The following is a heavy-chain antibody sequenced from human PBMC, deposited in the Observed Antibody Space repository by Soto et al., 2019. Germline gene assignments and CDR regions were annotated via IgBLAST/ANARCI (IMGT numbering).Heavy chain of an antibody. CDR3: AKGFSGTTDY. Sequence: QVQLVESGGGVVQPGRSLRLSCAASGFTFGSYGMHWVRQAPGKGLEWVAVISYDGSNKYYADSVKGRFTISRDNSKNTLYLQMNSLRAEDTAVYYCAKGFSGTTDYWGQGTLVTVSS. CDR2: ISYDGSNK. CDR1: GFTFGSYG. V-gene: IGHV3-30*18. D-gene: IGHD1-7*01. J-gene: IGHJ4*02.